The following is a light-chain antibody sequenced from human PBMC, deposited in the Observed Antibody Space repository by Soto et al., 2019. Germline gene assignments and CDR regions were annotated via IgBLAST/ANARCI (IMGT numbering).Light chain of an antibody. Sequence: DIQMTQSPSSLSASVGDRVTITCRASQSISTSLNWYQQKPGKAPDLLIYAASNLQSGVPSRFSGSGSGTDFTLTISRRPPDDFATYDWQQSYSSPRMYTFGQGTKLELK. V-gene: IGKV1-39*01. CDR3: QQSYSSPRMYT. CDR1: QSISTS. CDR2: AAS. J-gene: IGKJ2*01.